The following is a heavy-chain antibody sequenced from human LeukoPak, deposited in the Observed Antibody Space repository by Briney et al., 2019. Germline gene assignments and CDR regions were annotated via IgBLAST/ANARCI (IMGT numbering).Heavy chain of an antibody. D-gene: IGHD2-21*02. J-gene: IGHJ5*02. CDR1: GVSVSSGSYY. Sequence: SETLSLTCTVSGVSVSSGSYYWSWIRQPPGKGLEWIGYIYYSGSTNYNPSLKSRVTISVDTSKNQFSLKLSSVTAADTAVYYCASSKVVTAIPEAWGQGTLVTVSS. CDR2: IYYSGST. V-gene: IGHV4-61*01. CDR3: ASSKVVTAIPEA.